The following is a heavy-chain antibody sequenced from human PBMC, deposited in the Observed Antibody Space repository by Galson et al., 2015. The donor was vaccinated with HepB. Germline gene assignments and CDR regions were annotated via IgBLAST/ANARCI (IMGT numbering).Heavy chain of an antibody. Sequence: SLRLSCAASGFTFSSYAMSWVRQAPGKGLEWVSAISGSGGSTYYADSVKGRFTISRDNSKNTLYLQMNSLRAEDTAVYYCACRGQIQIAAAVSVSGRGPFDPWGQGTLVTVSS. J-gene: IGHJ5*02. V-gene: IGHV3-23*01. CDR2: ISGSGGST. CDR1: GFTFSSYA. CDR3: ACRGQIQIAAAVSVSGRGPFDP. D-gene: IGHD6-13*01.